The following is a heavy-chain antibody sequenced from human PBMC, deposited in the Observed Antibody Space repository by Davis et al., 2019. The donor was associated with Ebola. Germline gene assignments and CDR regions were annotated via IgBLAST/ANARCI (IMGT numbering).Heavy chain of an antibody. CDR1: GYTFTSYA. CDR2: INVGNGNT. CDR3: ARSSGTLGWFDP. Sequence: ASVKVSCKASGYTFTSYAMHWVRQAPGQRLEWMGWINVGNGNTRYSQKFQDRVTITRDTSASTVYLELNSLTSEDTAVYYCARSSGTLGWFDPWGQGTLVTVSS. D-gene: IGHD3-10*01. V-gene: IGHV1-3*01. J-gene: IGHJ5*02.